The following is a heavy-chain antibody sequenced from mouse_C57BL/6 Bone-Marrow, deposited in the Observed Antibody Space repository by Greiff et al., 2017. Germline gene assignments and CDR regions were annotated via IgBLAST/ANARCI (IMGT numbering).Heavy chain of an antibody. CDR2: ISSGGSYT. J-gene: IGHJ3*01. V-gene: IGHV5-6*01. Sequence: EVQLVESGGDLVKPGGSLKLSCAASGFTFSSYGMSWVRQTPDQRLEWVATISSGGSYTYYPDSVKGRFTISRDNAKNTLYLQMSSLKSEDTAMYYCTGQGRTGFAYWGQGTLVTVSA. CDR1: GFTFSSYG. CDR3: TGQGRTGFAY.